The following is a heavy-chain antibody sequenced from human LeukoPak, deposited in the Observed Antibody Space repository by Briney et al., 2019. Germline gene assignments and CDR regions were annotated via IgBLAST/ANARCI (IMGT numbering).Heavy chain of an antibody. D-gene: IGHD3-9*01. CDR2: IYTSGST. V-gene: IGHV4-61*02. Sequence: PSETLSLTCTVSGGSISSGSYYWSWIRQPAGKGLEWIGRIYTSGSTNYNPSLKSRVTISVDTSKNQFSLKLSSVTAADTAVYYCARDAGYDILTGYYAWYYWGQGTLVTVSS. CDR1: GGSISSGSYY. J-gene: IGHJ4*02. CDR3: ARDAGYDILTGYYAWYY.